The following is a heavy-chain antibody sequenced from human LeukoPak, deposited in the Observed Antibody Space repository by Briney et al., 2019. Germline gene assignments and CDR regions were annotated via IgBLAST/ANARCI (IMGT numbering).Heavy chain of an antibody. J-gene: IGHJ5*02. CDR2: ISSSSSYI. D-gene: IGHD2-2*01. CDR3: ARGPRGKYQLLSATLDWFDP. Sequence: GGSLRLSCAASGFTFSSYSMNWVRQAPGKGLEWVSSISSSSSYIYYADSVKGRFTISRDNAKNSLYLQMNCLRAEDTAVHYCARGPRGKYQLLSATLDWFDPWGQGTLVTVSS. V-gene: IGHV3-21*01. CDR1: GFTFSSYS.